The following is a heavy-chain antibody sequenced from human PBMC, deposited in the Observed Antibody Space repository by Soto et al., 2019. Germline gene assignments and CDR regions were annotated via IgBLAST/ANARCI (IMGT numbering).Heavy chain of an antibody. CDR3: ARDRGYYDFWSGSPVYYYYGMDV. V-gene: IGHV4-59*01. J-gene: IGHJ6*02. CDR1: GGSISSYY. D-gene: IGHD3-3*01. CDR2: IYYSGST. Sequence: SSETLSLTCTVSGGSISSYYWSWIRQPPGKGLEWIGYIYYSGSTNYNPSLKSRVTISVDTSKNQFSLKLSSVTAADTAVYYCARDRGYYDFWSGSPVYYYYGMDVWGQGTTVTVSS.